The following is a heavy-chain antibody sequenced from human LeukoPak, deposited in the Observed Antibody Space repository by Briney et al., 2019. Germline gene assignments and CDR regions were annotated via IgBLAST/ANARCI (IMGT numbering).Heavy chain of an antibody. J-gene: IGHJ4*02. V-gene: IGHV1-46*01. CDR2: INPSGGGT. Sequence: ASVKVSCKASGYTXTRYYMHWVRLAPGQGLEWMGIINPSGGGTRYGQKFQGRVTMTRDTSMSTVYMELTSLRSEDTAVYYCACGAGGFDYWGQGTLVTVSS. CDR1: GYTXTRYY. D-gene: IGHD3-16*01. CDR3: ACGAGGFDY.